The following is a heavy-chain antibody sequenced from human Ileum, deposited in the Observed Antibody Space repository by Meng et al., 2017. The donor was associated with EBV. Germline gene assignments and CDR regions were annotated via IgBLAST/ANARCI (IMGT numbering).Heavy chain of an antibody. CDR3: ANRRPASGPLGDY. Sequence: VQLQDPAPRMLKPSATLSLTCACSGATMSSTNWWSGVRQPPGKGLEWIGDIYHSGSTNYNPSLKSRVTISIDASKNQFSLKVTSVTAADTAMYYCANRRPASGPLGDYWGQGTLVTVSS. V-gene: IGHV4-4*02. CDR1: GATMSSTNW. CDR2: IYHSGST. D-gene: IGHD1-26*01. J-gene: IGHJ4*02.